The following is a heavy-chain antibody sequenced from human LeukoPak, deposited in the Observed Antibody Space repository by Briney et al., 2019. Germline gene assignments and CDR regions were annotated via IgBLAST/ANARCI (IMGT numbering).Heavy chain of an antibody. Sequence: SETLSLTCTVSGGSISSGGYYCSWIRQHPGTGLEWIGYIYYSGSTYYNPSLKSRVTISVDTSKNQFSLKLSSVTAADTAVYYCARDSDGARPGYYYGMDVWGQGTTVTVSS. CDR3: ARDSDGARPGYYYGMDV. CDR2: IYYSGST. D-gene: IGHD6-6*01. V-gene: IGHV4-31*03. J-gene: IGHJ6*02. CDR1: GGSISSGGYY.